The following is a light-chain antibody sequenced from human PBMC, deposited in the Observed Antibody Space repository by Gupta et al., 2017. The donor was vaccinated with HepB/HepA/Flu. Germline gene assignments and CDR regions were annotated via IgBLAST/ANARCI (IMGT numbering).Light chain of an antibody. CDR2: GAS. CDR1: QSVSTN. J-gene: IGKJ1*01. V-gene: IGKV3-15*01. Sequence: ETVMTPSPATLAVPPGERATHSFRASQSVSTNLAWYQQKPGQAPRLLIYGASTRSTGIPARFSGSGSGTEFPLTISSLPAEDFAVYYCQQYNTWPWTFGQGTKVEIK. CDR3: QQYNTWPWT.